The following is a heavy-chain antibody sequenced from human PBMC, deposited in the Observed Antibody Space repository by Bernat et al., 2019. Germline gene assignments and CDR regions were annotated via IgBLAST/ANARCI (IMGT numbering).Heavy chain of an antibody. CDR2: IKSKTDGGTT. V-gene: IGHV3-15*07. CDR1: SNAW. Sequence: SNAWMNWVRQAPGKGLEWVGRIKSKTDGGTTDYAAPVKGRFTISRDDSKNTLYLQMNSLKTEDTAVYYCTTRVRRAAAGEFDYWGQGTLVTVSS. CDR3: TTRVRRAAAGEFDY. J-gene: IGHJ4*02. D-gene: IGHD6-13*01.